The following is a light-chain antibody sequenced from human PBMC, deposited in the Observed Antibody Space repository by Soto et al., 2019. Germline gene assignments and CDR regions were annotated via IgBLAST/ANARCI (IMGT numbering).Light chain of an antibody. J-gene: IGKJ3*01. V-gene: IGKV3-20*01. CDR2: GAS. Sequence: EIVLTQSPGTLSLSPGERATLSCRASQSINSRYLAGYQQKPGQAPRLLIYGASSRATGIPDRFSGSGSGTDFTLTISRLEPEDFAVYYCQQFGSSPGFTFGPGKIVDIK. CDR1: QSINSRY. CDR3: QQFGSSPGFT.